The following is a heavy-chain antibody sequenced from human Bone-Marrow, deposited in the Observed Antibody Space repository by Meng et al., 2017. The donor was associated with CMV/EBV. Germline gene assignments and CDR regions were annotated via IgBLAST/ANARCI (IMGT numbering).Heavy chain of an antibody. CDR1: GFTFSSYS. CDR2: INSDGSST. V-gene: IGHV3-74*01. Sequence: GGSVRLSCAASGFTFSSYSMNWVRQAPGKGLVWVSRINSDGSSTSYADSVKGRFTISRDNAKNTLYPQMNSLRAEDTAVYYCARTYSGSYQFDYWGQGTLDTVSS. J-gene: IGHJ4*02. D-gene: IGHD1-26*01. CDR3: ARTYSGSYQFDY.